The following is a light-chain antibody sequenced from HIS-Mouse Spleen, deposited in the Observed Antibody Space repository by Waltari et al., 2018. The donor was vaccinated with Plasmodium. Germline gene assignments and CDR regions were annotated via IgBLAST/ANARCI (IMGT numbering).Light chain of an antibody. CDR1: SSNIGSNT. V-gene: IGLV1-44*01. CDR2: SNN. Sequence: QSVLTQPPSASGTPGPRVTNPCSGSSSNIGSNTVNWYQQLPGTAPQLLIYSNNQRPSGFPDRFSGSKSGTSASLAISGLQSEDEADYYCAAWDDSLNGVVFGGGTKLTVL. J-gene: IGLJ2*01. CDR3: AAWDDSLNGVV.